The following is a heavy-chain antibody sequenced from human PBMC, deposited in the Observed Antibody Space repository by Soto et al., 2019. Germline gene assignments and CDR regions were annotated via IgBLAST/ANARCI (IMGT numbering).Heavy chain of an antibody. CDR1: GFTFSSYD. J-gene: IGHJ4*02. D-gene: IGHD6-19*01. V-gene: IGHV3-13*01. Sequence: EVQLVESGGGLVQPGGSLRLSCAASGFTFSSYDMHRVRQATGKGLEWVSAIGTAGDTYYPGSVKGRFTISRENAKNSLYLQMNSLRAEDTAVYYCARVASSGWYSLDYWGQGTLVTVSS. CDR3: ARVASSGWYSLDY. CDR2: IGTAGDT.